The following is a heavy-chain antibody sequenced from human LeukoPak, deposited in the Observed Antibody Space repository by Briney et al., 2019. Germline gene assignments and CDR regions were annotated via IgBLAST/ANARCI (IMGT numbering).Heavy chain of an antibody. D-gene: IGHD2-21*01. CDR3: ARGWGSSWFDP. CDR2: IYTSGST. V-gene: IGHV4-4*07. Sequence: SETLSLTCSVSGGSINNYYWSWIRRPAGKGLEWIGRIYTSGSTNYNPSLKSRVTMSVDTSKNQFSLKLSSVTAADTAVYYCARGWGSSWFDPWGQGTLVTVSS. CDR1: GGSINNYY. J-gene: IGHJ5*02.